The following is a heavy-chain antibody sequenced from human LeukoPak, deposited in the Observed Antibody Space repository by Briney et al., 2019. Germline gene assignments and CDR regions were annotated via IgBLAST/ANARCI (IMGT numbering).Heavy chain of an antibody. V-gene: IGHV3-48*01. CDR1: GFTFSSYS. D-gene: IGHD3-22*01. J-gene: IGHJ4*02. Sequence: GGSLRLSCAASGFTFSSYSMNWVRQAPGKGLEWVSYIRGSSSTIYYADSVKGRFTISRDNAKNSLYLQMNSLRAEDTAVYYCAKELKPMIVVADLFDYWGLGTLVTVSS. CDR2: IRGSSSTI. CDR3: AKELKPMIVVADLFDY.